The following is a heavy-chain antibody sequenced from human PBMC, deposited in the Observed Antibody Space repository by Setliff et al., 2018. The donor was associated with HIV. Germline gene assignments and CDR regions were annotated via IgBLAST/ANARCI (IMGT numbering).Heavy chain of an antibody. V-gene: IGHV4-39*07. Sequence: SETLSLTCTVSGDSIISSRNFWSWIRQPPGKGLEWIGEINHSGSTNYNPSLKTRVTIMVDTSKNQFSLKLGSVTAADTAVYYCAREWSYGAFDTFDVWGQGTMVTVSS. CDR1: GDSIISSRNF. CDR3: AREWSYGAFDTFDV. CDR2: INHSGST. J-gene: IGHJ3*01. D-gene: IGHD5-18*01.